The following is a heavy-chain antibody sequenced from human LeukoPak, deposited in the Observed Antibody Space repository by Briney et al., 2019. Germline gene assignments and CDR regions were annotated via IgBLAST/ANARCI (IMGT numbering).Heavy chain of an antibody. D-gene: IGHD2/OR15-2a*01. V-gene: IGHV1-69*05. CDR3: ARLSMERSEAPDLGWFDP. CDR1: GGIFSSYT. CDR2: IIPIFGTP. Sequence: SVKVSCKVSGGIFSSYTISWVRQAPGQGLEWMGQIIPIFGTPDFAQKFQDRVTITTDESTSTAHMEMSSLRSEDTAVYYCARLSMERSEAPDLGWFDPWGQGTLVTVSS. J-gene: IGHJ5*02.